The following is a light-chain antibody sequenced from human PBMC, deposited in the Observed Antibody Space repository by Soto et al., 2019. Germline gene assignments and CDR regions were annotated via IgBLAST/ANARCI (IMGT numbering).Light chain of an antibody. Sequence: QPVLTQSPSASASLGASVKLTCTLSSGHSSNAIAWHQQQPEKGPRYLMMLNNDCSHTKRDGIPDRFSGSSSGAERYLTISRLQSEDEADCYCQTWGTDIVIFGGGTKLTVL. J-gene: IGLJ2*01. V-gene: IGLV4-69*01. CDR1: SGHSSNA. CDR3: QTWGTDIVI. CDR2: LNNDCSH.